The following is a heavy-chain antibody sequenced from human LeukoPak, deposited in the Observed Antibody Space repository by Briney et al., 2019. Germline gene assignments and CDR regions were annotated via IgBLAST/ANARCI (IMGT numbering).Heavy chain of an antibody. CDR1: GGSISSYY. J-gene: IGHJ6*03. CDR3: ARTGGYYDFWSGYPTYYYYYYYMDV. CDR2: IYYSGST. V-gene: IGHV4-59*12. D-gene: IGHD3-3*01. Sequence: SETLSLTCTVSGGSISSYYWSWIRQPPGKGLEWIGYIYYSGSTNYNPSLKSRVTMSVDTSKNQFSLKLSSVTAADTAVYYCARTGGYYDFWSGYPTYYYYYYYMDVWGKGTTVTVSS.